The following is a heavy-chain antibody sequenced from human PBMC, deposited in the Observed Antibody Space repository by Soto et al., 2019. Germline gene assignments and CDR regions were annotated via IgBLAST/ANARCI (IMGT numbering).Heavy chain of an antibody. CDR1: GFTFSSYS. V-gene: IGHV3-21*01. J-gene: IGHJ6*02. Sequence: EVQLVESGGGLVKPGGSLRLSCAASGFTFSSYSMNWVRQAPGKGLEWVSSISSSSSYIYYADSVQGPFNISSDNAKNSRYLQMNSLGAEDTAVYYCARGMVRGVITVYYYYGMDVWGQGTTVTVSS. CDR2: ISSSSSYI. CDR3: ARGMVRGVITVYYYYGMDV. D-gene: IGHD3-10*01.